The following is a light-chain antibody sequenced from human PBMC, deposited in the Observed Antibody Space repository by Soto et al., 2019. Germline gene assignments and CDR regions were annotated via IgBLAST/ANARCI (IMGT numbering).Light chain of an antibody. Sequence: DIKMTQSPSYLSASVGDRVTITCRASQSISSYLNWYQQKPGTAPKVLIYHASNLQSGVPSRFSGSGSGTEFTLTISSLQPDDFATYYCQQYNSYSFGQGTKVDIK. CDR2: HAS. CDR3: QQYNSYS. J-gene: IGKJ1*01. CDR1: QSISSY. V-gene: IGKV1-5*01.